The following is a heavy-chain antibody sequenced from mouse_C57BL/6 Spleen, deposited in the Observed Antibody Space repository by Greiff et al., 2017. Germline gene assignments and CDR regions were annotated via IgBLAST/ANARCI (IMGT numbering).Heavy chain of an antibody. J-gene: IGHJ4*01. CDR3: ARGDYYGSSYFYYAMDY. V-gene: IGHV3-6*01. CDR2: ISYDGSN. D-gene: IGHD1-1*01. CDR1: GYSITSGYY. Sequence: EVQLQESGPGLVQPSQSLSLTCSVTGYSITSGYYWNWIRQFPGNKLEWMGYISYDGSNNYNPSLKNRIPITRDTSKNQFFLMLNSVTTEDTATYYCARGDYYGSSYFYYAMDYWGQGTSVTVSS.